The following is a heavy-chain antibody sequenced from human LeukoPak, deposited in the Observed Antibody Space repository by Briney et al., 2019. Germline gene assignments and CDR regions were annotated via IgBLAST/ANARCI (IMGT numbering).Heavy chain of an antibody. CDR2: ISGDGVAT. CDR1: GFDFDDAA. D-gene: IGHD6-19*01. CDR3: AKVYSSGWANYFDY. V-gene: IGHV3-43*02. Sequence: GGSLRLSCAASGFDFDDAAMHWVRQAPGKGLEWVSLISGDGVATCYADSVKGRFSISRDNSKTSLFLHMNNLRTEDAAVYYCAKVYSSGWANYFDYWGQGTLVTVSS. J-gene: IGHJ4*02.